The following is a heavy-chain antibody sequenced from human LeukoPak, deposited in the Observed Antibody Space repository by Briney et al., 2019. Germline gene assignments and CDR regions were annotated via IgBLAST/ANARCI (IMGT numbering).Heavy chain of an antibody. Sequence: ASVKVSCKASGYTFTGYYMHWVRQAPGQGLEWMGIINPSGGSTSYAQKFQGRVTMTRDTSTSTVYMELSSLRSEDTAVYYCARGLSPRLGDSSGYYYFDYWGQGTLVTVSS. D-gene: IGHD3-22*01. CDR3: ARGLSPRLGDSSGYYYFDY. CDR1: GYTFTGYY. V-gene: IGHV1-46*01. CDR2: INPSGGST. J-gene: IGHJ4*02.